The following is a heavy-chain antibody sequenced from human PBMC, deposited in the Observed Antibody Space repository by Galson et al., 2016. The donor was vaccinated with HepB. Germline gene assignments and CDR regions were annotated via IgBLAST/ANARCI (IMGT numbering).Heavy chain of an antibody. CDR3: VRPEGIQLWSPHYYYYYGMDV. J-gene: IGHJ6*02. Sequence: SLRLSCAASGFTFSSYAMHWVRQAPGKGLEWVAVISYDGSNKYYTDFVKGRFIISRDNSKNTLYLQMNSLRAEDTAVYYCVRPEGIQLWSPHYYYYYGMDVWGQGTTVTVSS. D-gene: IGHD5-18*01. V-gene: IGHV3-30-3*01. CDR2: ISYDGSNK. CDR1: GFTFSSYA.